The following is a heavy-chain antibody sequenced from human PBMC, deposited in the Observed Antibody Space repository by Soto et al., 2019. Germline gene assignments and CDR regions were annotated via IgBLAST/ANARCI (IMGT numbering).Heavy chain of an antibody. CDR1: GYTFTSYG. D-gene: IGHD6-6*01. V-gene: IGHV1-18*01. Sequence: ASVKVSCKASGYTFTSYGISWVRQAPGQGLEWMGWISAYNGNTNYAQKLQGRVTMTTDTSTSTAYMELRSLRSDDTAVYYCARDREYSSSSRWFDPWGQGTLVTVSS. CDR2: ISAYNGNT. J-gene: IGHJ5*02. CDR3: ARDREYSSSSRWFDP.